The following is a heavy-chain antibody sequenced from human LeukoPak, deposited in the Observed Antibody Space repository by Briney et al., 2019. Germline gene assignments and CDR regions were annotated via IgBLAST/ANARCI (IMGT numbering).Heavy chain of an antibody. CDR1: GFTFSSYW. J-gene: IGHJ5*02. CDR3: ALLSGAVAGKYNWFDP. CDR2: INTDGSST. V-gene: IGHV3-74*01. Sequence: GGSLRLSCAASGFTFSSYWMHWVRQAPGKGLVWVSRINTDGSSTSYADSVKGRFTISRDNAKNTLYLQMNSLRAEDTAVYYCALLSGAVAGKYNWFDPWGQGTLVTVSS. D-gene: IGHD6-19*01.